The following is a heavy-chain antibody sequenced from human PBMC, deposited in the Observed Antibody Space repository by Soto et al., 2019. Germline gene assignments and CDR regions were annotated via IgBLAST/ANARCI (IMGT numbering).Heavy chain of an antibody. J-gene: IGHJ4*02. CDR3: ALRSMAVVPEY. CDR2: LYYGRSA. CDR1: GDSISTYY. Sequence: QVQLQESGPGLVKPSETLSLTCTVSGDSISTYYCMWIRQPPGKGLESIGYLYYGRSANYNPSLKSRVTLSVDTSTNQCSLTLSSMTAADTAVYYCALRSMAVVPEYWGQGTLVTVSS. D-gene: IGHD3-22*01. V-gene: IGHV4-59*01.